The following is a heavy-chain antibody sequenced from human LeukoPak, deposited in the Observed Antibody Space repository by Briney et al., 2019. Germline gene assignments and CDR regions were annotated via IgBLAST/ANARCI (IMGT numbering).Heavy chain of an antibody. CDR3: ASGGALDY. CDR2: INQDGSVK. D-gene: IGHD3-16*01. CDR1: GFSFSPYW. V-gene: IGHV3-7*01. J-gene: IGHJ4*02. Sequence: GGSLRLSCAASGFSFSPYWRNWVRQAPGKGPEWVANINQDGSVKFYVDSVMGRFTVSRDNAKNSLYLQMNSLRAEDTAVYYCASGGALDYWGQGTLVTVSS.